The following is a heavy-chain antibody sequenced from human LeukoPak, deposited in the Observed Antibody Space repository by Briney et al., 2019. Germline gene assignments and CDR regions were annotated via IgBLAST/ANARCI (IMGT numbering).Heavy chain of an antibody. V-gene: IGHV4-61*01. J-gene: IGHJ4*02. CDR1: GGSVSSDRYY. D-gene: IGHD3-16*01. Sequence: PSETLSLTCTVSGGSVSSDRYYWSWVRRPPGKGLEWIGYIYYSGSTNYNPSLKSRVTISVDTSKNQFSLKLSSVTAADAAVYYCARGYPWGYYFDYWGQGTLVTVSS. CDR3: ARGYPWGYYFDY. CDR2: IYYSGST.